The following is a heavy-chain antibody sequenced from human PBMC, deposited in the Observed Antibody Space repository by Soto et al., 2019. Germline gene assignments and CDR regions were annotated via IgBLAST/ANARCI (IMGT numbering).Heavy chain of an antibody. J-gene: IGHJ5*02. Sequence: QVQLVQSGAEVKKPGASVKVSCKASGYTFTSYDINWVRQATGQGLEWMGWMNPNSGNTGYAQKFQGRVTMTRNTSISTAYMELSSLRSEDTVVYYCARERGDFATVRFDPWGQGTLVTVSS. CDR2: MNPNSGNT. CDR1: GYTFTSYD. V-gene: IGHV1-8*01. D-gene: IGHD2-21*02. CDR3: ARERGDFATVRFDP.